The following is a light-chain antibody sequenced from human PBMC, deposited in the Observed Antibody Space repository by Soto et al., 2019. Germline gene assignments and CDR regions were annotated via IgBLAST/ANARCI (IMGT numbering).Light chain of an antibody. CDR2: TAT. Sequence: DIQLTQSPSFLSASVGDRVTMTCRASQGISNYLAWYQRKPGKDTKHLIYTATTLQSGVPSRFSGSGSGTEFTLTISSVQHEDFATYYCQQLNSYPLTFGAGNKVEIK. J-gene: IGKJ4*01. CDR1: QGISNY. V-gene: IGKV1-9*01. CDR3: QQLNSYPLT.